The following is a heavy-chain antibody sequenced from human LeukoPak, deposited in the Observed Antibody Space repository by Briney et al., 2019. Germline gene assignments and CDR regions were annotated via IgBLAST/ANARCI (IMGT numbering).Heavy chain of an antibody. J-gene: IGHJ2*01. D-gene: IGHD3-22*01. CDR3: AGLGYYYDSSGYYWYFDL. CDR1: GITFNSYS. Sequence: PGGSLRLSCVASGITFNSYSMNWVRQAPGKGLEWVAHISSGSVYLHYADSVKGRFTISKDNAKNSLYLQMNSLRAEDTAVYYCAGLGYYYDSSGYYWYFDLWGRGTLVTVSS. V-gene: IGHV3-21*01. CDR2: ISSGSVYL.